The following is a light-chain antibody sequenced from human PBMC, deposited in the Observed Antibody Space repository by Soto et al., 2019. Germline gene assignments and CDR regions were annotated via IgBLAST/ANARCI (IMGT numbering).Light chain of an antibody. Sequence: DIQMTQSPSSVSASVGDSVTITCRASQGVSSYLAWYQQKPGKAHKLLISAASSLQSGVPSRFSGSGSGTDFTLTISSLQPEDFATYYCQQTHSFPLTFGGGTKVEIK. CDR1: QGVSSY. V-gene: IGKV1-12*01. J-gene: IGKJ4*01. CDR3: QQTHSFPLT. CDR2: AAS.